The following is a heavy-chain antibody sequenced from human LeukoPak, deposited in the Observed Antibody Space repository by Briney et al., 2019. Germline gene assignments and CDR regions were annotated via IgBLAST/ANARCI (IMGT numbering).Heavy chain of an antibody. J-gene: IGHJ6*03. D-gene: IGHD6-13*01. CDR2: VKSKTDGGTT. CDR3: TTETAAGILYYYYYMDV. Sequence: GGSLRLSCAASGFTFSNAWMSWVRQAPGKGLEWVGRVKSKTDGGTTDYAAPVKGRFTISRDDSKNTLYLQMNSLKTEDTAVYYCTTETAAGILYYYYYMDVWGKGTTVTVSS. V-gene: IGHV3-15*01. CDR1: GFTFSNAW.